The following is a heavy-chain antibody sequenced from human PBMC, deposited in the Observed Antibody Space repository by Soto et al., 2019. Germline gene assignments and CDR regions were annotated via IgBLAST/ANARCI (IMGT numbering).Heavy chain of an antibody. D-gene: IGHD3-22*01. V-gene: IGHV3-9*01. CDR2: INWNSDTV. CDR1: GFNFDDYA. Sequence: LRLSCVASGFNFDDYAMHWVRQPPGKGLEWVSGINWNSDTVGYADSVKGRFTVSRDNAKGSLLLQMSSLGPEDTAVYFCAMSNSNDLYYHFESWGQGTPVTVSS. J-gene: IGHJ4*02. CDR3: AMSNSNDLYYHFES.